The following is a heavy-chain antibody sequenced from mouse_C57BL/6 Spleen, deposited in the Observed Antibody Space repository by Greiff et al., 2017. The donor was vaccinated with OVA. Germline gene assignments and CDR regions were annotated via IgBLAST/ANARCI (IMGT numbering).Heavy chain of an antibody. J-gene: IGHJ4*01. CDR2: IYPGSGNT. Sequence: QVQLKESGAELVRPGASVKLSCKASGYTFTDYYINWVKQRPGQGLEWIARIYPGSGNTYYNEKFKGKATLTAEKSSSTAYMQLSSLTSEDSAVYDCERDDGYYPDYWGQGTSVTVSS. V-gene: IGHV1-76*01. D-gene: IGHD2-3*01. CDR1: GYTFTDYY. CDR3: ERDDGYYPDY.